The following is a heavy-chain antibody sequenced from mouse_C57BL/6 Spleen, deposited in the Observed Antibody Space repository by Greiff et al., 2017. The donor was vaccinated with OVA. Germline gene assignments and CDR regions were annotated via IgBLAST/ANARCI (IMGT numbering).Heavy chain of an antibody. Sequence: VQLQQPGAELVMPGASVKLSCTASGYTFTSYWMHWVKQRPGQGLEWIGEIDPSGSYTNYNQKFKGKSTLTVDKSYSTACMQHSSLTSEDSAVYDCARDYYYGSSDRYFEVWGTGTTVTVSS. D-gene: IGHD1-1*01. CDR1: GYTFTSYW. CDR3: ARDYYYGSSDRYFEV. J-gene: IGHJ1*03. V-gene: IGHV1-69*01. CDR2: IDPSGSYT.